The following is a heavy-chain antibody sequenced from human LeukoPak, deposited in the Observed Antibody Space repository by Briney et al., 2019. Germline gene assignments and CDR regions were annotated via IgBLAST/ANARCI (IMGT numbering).Heavy chain of an antibody. CDR1: GFTFSSYA. V-gene: IGHV3-30-3*01. CDR3: ARDGLGYYYDSSGYYYYYGMDV. Sequence: VGSLRLSCAASGFTFSSYAMHWVRQAPGKGLEWVAVISYDGSNKYYADSVKGRFTISRDNSKNTLYLQMNSLRAEDTAVYYCARDGLGYYYDSSGYYYYYGMDVWGQGTTVTVSS. CDR2: ISYDGSNK. J-gene: IGHJ6*02. D-gene: IGHD3-22*01.